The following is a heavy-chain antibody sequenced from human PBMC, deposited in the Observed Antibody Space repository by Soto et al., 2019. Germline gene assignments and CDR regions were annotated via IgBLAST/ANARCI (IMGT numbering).Heavy chain of an antibody. CDR1: GGSMSRYY. CDR2: IHYTGST. V-gene: IGHV4-59*01. J-gene: IGHJ5*02. Sequence: SETLSLTCTVSGGSMSRYYWTWIRQPPGKGLEWIGNIHYTGSTNYNPSLKSRVTILLGTSTSQFSLKVSSVTAADAAVYYCARDLTISSTDGPLDPWGHGTLVTVSS. D-gene: IGHD1-1*01. CDR3: ARDLTISSTDGPLDP.